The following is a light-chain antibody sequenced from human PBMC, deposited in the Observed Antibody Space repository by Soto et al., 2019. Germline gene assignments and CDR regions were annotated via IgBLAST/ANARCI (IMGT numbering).Light chain of an antibody. CDR3: QQYFSAHLT. CDR1: QSLLNSANDKIH. V-gene: IGKV4-1*01. Sequence: DIVMTQSPASLAVSLGERATINCKSSQSLLNSANDKIHLAWYQQKPGQPPKLLIWRASTRDSGVPDRFSGSWSGTDFTLTINSLQAEDVATYYCQQYFSAHLTFGGGTKVEI. CDR2: RAS. J-gene: IGKJ4*01.